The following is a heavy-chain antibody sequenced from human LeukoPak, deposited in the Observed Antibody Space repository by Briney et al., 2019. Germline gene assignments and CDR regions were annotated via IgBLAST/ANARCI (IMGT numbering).Heavy chain of an antibody. Sequence: SETLSLTCTVSGGSISSSSYYWGWIRQPPGKGLEWIGSIYYSGSTYYNPSLKSRVTVSVDTSKNQFSLKLSSVTAADTAVYYCARSASGYFTVNDYWGQGTLVTVSS. J-gene: IGHJ4*02. CDR3: ARSASGYFTVNDY. D-gene: IGHD3-3*01. CDR1: GGSISSSSYY. V-gene: IGHV4-39*07. CDR2: IYYSGST.